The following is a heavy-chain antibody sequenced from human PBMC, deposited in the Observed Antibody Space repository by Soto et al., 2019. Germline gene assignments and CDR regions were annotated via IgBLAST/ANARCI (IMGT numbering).Heavy chain of an antibody. V-gene: IGHV1-69*02. CDR2: IIPILGIA. CDR3: ARGGEPTITMIVVAALYYFDY. CDR1: GGTFSSYT. D-gene: IGHD3-22*01. Sequence: GASVKVSCKASGGTFSSYTISWVRQAPGQGLEWMGRIIPILGIANYAQKFQGRVTITADKSTSTAYMELSSLRSEDAAVYYCARGGEPTITMIVVAALYYFDYWGQGTLVTVSS. J-gene: IGHJ4*02.